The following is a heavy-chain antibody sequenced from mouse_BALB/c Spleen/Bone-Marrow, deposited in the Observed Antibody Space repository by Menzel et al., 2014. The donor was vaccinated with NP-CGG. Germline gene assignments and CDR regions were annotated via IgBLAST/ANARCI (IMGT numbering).Heavy chain of an antibody. J-gene: IGHJ3*01. D-gene: IGHD2-2*01. CDR1: RYTFPDYA. Sequence: AGAELVRPGLSGALSCPGSRYTFPDYAMHWLQQGHATRLAWIGVIGTYYGDASYNQKLKCKATITVDKSSSTPHMERGRLTSEDGAIYYGAIRYGYEGEAVGWYAYWGQGTLVNLPA. V-gene: IGHV1S137*01. CDR2: IGTYYGDA. CDR3: AIRYGYEGEAVGWYAY.